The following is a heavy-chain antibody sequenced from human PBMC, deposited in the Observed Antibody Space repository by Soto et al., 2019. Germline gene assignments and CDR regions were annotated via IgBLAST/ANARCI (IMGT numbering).Heavy chain of an antibody. J-gene: IGHJ4*02. D-gene: IGHD3-16*01. CDR3: ATLGGNLGAFGY. V-gene: IGHV3-15*01. CDR1: GFTFSNAW. CDR2: IKSRADGGTA. Sequence: EVQLVESGGGLVKPGGSLRLSCAASGFTFSNAWMSWVCQAPGKGLEWVGRIKSRADGGTADHAAPVKGRFAISRDDSKNTLYLQMNSLKTDDTAVYYCATLGGNLGAFGYWGQGTLVTVSS.